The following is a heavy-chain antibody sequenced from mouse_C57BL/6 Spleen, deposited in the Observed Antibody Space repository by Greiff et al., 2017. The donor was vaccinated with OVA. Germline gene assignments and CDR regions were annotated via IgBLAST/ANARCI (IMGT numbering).Heavy chain of an antibody. CDR1: GYTFTSYW. D-gene: IGHD4-1*01. CDR2: IDPSDSYT. CDR3: ARWEDAMDY. Sequence: VQLQQPGAELVMPGASVKLSCKASGYTFTSYWMHWVKQRPGQGLEWIGEIDPSDSYTNYNQKVKGKSTLTGDKSSSTAYMQLSSLTSEDSAVYYCARWEDAMDYWGQGTSVTVAS. V-gene: IGHV1-69*01. J-gene: IGHJ4*01.